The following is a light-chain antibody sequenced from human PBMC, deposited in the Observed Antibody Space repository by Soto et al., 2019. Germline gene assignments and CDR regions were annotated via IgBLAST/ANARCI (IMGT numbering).Light chain of an antibody. V-gene: IGKV3D-15*01. CDR2: GAS. J-gene: IGKJ1*01. Sequence: EIVMTQSPATLSVSPGERATLSCRASQSISSHLVWYQQKPGQAPRLVIYGASTRVTGIPARFGGSGSGTEFTLTISSVQSEDFAVYYCQQYNDWPPWTFGQGTKVEIK. CDR3: QQYNDWPPWT. CDR1: QSISSH.